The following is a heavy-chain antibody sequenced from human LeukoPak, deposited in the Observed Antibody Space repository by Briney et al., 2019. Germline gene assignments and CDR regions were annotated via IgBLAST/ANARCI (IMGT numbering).Heavy chain of an antibody. J-gene: IGHJ6*03. CDR1: EFSFSTYW. CDR3: ARSPAGDAWPPAYYMDV. Sequence: QTGRSLRLSCAASEFSFSTYWMSWVRQAPGKGLEWVANIKEDGTEKYYVGSVKGRFTISRNNAKKSLYLQMNSLRDDDTAVYFCARSPAGDAWPPAYYMDVWGKGTTVTVSS. CDR2: IKEDGTEK. V-gene: IGHV3-7*01. D-gene: IGHD3-10*01.